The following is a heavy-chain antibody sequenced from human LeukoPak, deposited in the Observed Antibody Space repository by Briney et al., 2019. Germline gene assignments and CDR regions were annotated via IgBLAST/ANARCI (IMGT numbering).Heavy chain of an antibody. D-gene: IGHD3-22*01. CDR1: GYTFTSYG. J-gene: IGHJ4*02. Sequence: ASVKVSCKASGYTFTSYGISWVRQAPGQGLEWMGWISAYNGNTNYAQKLQGRVTMTTDTPTSTAYMELSSLRSEDTAVYYCAREVVAYYFDYWGQGTLVTVSS. V-gene: IGHV1-18*01. CDR3: AREVVAYYFDY. CDR2: ISAYNGNT.